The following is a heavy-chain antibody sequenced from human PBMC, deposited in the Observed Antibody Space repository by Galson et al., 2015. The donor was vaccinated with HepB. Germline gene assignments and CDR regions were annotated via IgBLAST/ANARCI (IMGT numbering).Heavy chain of an antibody. CDR1: GFTFNKFA. J-gene: IGHJ4*02. V-gene: IGHV3-23*01. CDR3: AKTTYGGSGKPYYFDS. CDR2: ISSDAVNR. Sequence: SLRLSCAASGFTFNKFAITWVRQAPQAPGEGLAWVSSISSDAVNRYYTDSLKGRFTISRDNSKSTLYLQMHSLRAEDTAVYYCAKTTYGGSGKPYYFDSWGQGTLVTVSS. D-gene: IGHD4-23*01.